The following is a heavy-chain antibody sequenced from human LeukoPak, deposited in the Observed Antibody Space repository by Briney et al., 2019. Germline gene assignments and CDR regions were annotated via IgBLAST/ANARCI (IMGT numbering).Heavy chain of an antibody. CDR2: IYYSGTT. CDR3: ARGRRDVYKVYFDY. J-gene: IGHJ4*02. D-gene: IGHD5-24*01. Sequence: SETLSLTCTVSGGSISSYYWSWIRQPPGKGLEWIGYIYYSGTTNYNPSLKSRVTISVDTSKNQFSLRLSSVTAADTAVYYCARGRRDVYKVYFDYWGQGTLVTVSS. V-gene: IGHV4-59*01. CDR1: GGSISSYY.